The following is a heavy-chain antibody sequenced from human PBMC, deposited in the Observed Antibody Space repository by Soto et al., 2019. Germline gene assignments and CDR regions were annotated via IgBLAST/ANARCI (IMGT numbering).Heavy chain of an antibody. J-gene: IGHJ6*02. CDR1: GASISSGDFH. CDR2: IDFSGRT. Sequence: SETLSLTCAVSGASISSGDFHWTWIRQRPGEGLEWIGYIDFSGRTYYNPSLRSRLSISVDTSQNHFSLRLNSMTAADTAVYYCTRDSPPPPYFAYYGMGAWGQGTTVTVSS. D-gene: IGHD3-10*01. CDR3: TRDSPPPPYFAYYGMGA. V-gene: IGHV4-31*11.